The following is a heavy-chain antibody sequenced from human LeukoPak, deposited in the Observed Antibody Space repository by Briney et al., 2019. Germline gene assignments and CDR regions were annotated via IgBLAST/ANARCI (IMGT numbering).Heavy chain of an antibody. CDR3: ARDNRGAAAGYYYYYYMDV. J-gene: IGHJ6*03. D-gene: IGHD6-13*01. CDR2: IYSGGST. CDR1: GFTVSSNY. Sequence: PGGSLRLSCAASGFTVSSNYMSWVRQAPGKGLEWVSVIYSGGSTYYADSVKGRFTISRDNSKNTLYLQMNSLRAEDTAVYYCARDNRGAAAGYYYYYYMDVWGKGTTVTVSS. V-gene: IGHV3-66*02.